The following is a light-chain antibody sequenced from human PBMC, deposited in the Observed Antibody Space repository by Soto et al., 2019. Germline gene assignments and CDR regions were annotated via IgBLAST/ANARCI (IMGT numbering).Light chain of an antibody. CDR2: GAS. J-gene: IGKJ1*01. CDR3: QQRSNWPQT. CDR1: QSVSSSY. V-gene: IGKV3D-20*02. Sequence: EIVLTQSPGTLSLSPGERATLSCRASQSVSSSYLAWSQQKPGQAPRLLIYGASNRATGIPARFSGSGSGTDFTLTISSLEPEDFAAYYCQQRSNWPQTFGQGTKVDI.